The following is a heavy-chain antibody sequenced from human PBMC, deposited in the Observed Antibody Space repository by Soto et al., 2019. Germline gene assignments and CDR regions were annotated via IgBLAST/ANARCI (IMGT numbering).Heavy chain of an antibody. J-gene: IGHJ4*02. D-gene: IGHD3-3*01. CDR3: AHRVLRTVFGLVTTTAIYFDF. V-gene: IGHV2-5*02. CDR2: IYWDDDK. CDR1: GFSLTTSGVG. Sequence: QITLNESGPTQVKPRQTLTLTCTFSGFSLTTSGVGVGWIRQSPGKAPEWLALIYWDDDKRYRPSLKSRLTNTKGTSKNQVVLTMADLDPAGTATYYRAHRVLRTVFGLVTTTAIYFDFWGQGTPVAVSS.